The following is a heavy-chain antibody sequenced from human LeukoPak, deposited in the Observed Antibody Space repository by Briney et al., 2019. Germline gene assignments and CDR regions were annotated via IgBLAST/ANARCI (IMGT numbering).Heavy chain of an antibody. V-gene: IGHV4-61*05. CDR2: IYYSGST. J-gene: IGHJ2*01. CDR1: GGSISSSSYY. Sequence: SETLSLTCTVSGGSISSSSYYWGWIRQPPGKGLEWIGYIYYSGSTNYNPSLKSRVTISVDTSKNQFSLKLSSVTAADTAVYYCARGHPQVDWYFDLWGRGTLVTVSS. CDR3: ARGHPQVDWYFDL.